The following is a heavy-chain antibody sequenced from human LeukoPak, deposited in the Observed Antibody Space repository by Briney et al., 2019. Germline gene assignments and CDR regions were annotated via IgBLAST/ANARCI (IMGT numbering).Heavy chain of an antibody. J-gene: IGHJ6*03. CDR2: IRYDGSNK. CDR1: GFTFSSYG. V-gene: IGHV3-30*02. CDR3: ARDVKGYYYYMDV. D-gene: IGHD2/OR15-2a*01. Sequence: GGSLRLSCAASGFTFSSYGMHWVRQAPGKGLEWVAFIRYDGSNKYYADSVKGRFTISRDNSKNTLYLQLNSLRAEDTAVYYCARDVKGYYYYMDVWGKGTTVTISS.